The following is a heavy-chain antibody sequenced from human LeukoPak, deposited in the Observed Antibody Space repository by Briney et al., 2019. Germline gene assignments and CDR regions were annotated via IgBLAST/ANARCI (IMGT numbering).Heavy chain of an antibody. J-gene: IGHJ4*02. CDR1: GFTFSSYG. D-gene: IGHD3-22*01. Sequence: GGSLRLSCAASGFTFSSYGMHWVRQAPGEGLEWVAVISYDGSNKYYADSVKGRFTISRDNSKNTLYLQMNSLRAEDTAVYYCAPYYYDSSGYSPGGYWGQGTLVTVSS. V-gene: IGHV3-30*03. CDR2: ISYDGSNK. CDR3: APYYYDSSGYSPGGY.